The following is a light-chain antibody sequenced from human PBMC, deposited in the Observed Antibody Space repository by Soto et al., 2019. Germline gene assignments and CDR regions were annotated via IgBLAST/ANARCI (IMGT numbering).Light chain of an antibody. Sequence: DIVMTQSRATLSVSPGGRATLSSRASQSVSSNFAWYQQKPGQAPRLLIYGASTRATGIPARFSGSGSGTEFTLTISSLTSEDFAVDHCQQYNNRWTFGQGTKVDI. CDR1: QSVSSN. J-gene: IGKJ1*01. CDR3: QQYNNRWT. V-gene: IGKV3-15*01. CDR2: GAS.